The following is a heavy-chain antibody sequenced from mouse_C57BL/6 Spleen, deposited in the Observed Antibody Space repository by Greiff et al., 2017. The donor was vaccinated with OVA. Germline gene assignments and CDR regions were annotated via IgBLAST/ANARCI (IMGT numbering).Heavy chain of an antibody. V-gene: IGHV10-3*01. CDR2: IRSKSSNYAT. Sequence: EVQGVESGGGLVQPKGSLKLSCAASGFTFNTYAMHWVRQAPGKGLEWVARIRSKSSNYATYYADSVKDRFTISRDDSQSMLYLQMNNLKTEDTAMYYCVRGPLDYAYWYFDVWGTGTTVTVSS. D-gene: IGHD1-1*02. J-gene: IGHJ1*03. CDR1: GFTFNTYA. CDR3: VRGPLDYAYWYFDV.